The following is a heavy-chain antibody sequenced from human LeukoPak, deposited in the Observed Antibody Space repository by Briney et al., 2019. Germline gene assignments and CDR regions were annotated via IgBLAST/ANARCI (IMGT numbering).Heavy chain of an antibody. CDR3: ARAPTVLVGYCSSSSCQADY. V-gene: IGHV3-7*01. CDR2: IKQDGSEK. J-gene: IGHJ4*02. D-gene: IGHD2-2*01. Sequence: GGSLRLSCAVSGITFSSFWMSWVRQAPGKGLEWVANIKQDGSEKYYVDSVKGRFTISRDNAKNSLYLQMNSLRVEDTAVYYCARAPTVLVGYCSSSSCQADYWGQGTLVTVSS. CDR1: GITFSSFW.